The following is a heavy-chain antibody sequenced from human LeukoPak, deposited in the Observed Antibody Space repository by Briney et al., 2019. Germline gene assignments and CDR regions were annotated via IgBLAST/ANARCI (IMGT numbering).Heavy chain of an antibody. CDR2: ITAYDGNT. Sequence: ASVKVSCKASGFSFPSYGISWVRQAPGQGLEWIGWITAYDGNTNYAEKFQGRVTMATDTSTSTASMELWSLRSDDTAVYYCARDWQLPSGPDVFDIWGQGTVVTVSS. CDR1: GFSFPSYG. J-gene: IGHJ3*02. D-gene: IGHD1-1*01. CDR3: ARDWQLPSGPDVFDI. V-gene: IGHV1-18*01.